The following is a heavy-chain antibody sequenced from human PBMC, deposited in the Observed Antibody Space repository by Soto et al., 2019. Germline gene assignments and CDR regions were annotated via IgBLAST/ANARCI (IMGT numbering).Heavy chain of an antibody. D-gene: IGHD1-7*01. CDR3: AKDRRAGWNYGFYCDF. Sequence: EVQLLESGGGLVQPGGSLRLSCAASGFTFSSYGMTWVRQAPGKGLEWVSFSSATGAGTYYADSVKGRFTISRDNSKNTLYLQMTSLRADDTAVYYCAKDRRAGWNYGFYCDFWGQGALVIVSS. CDR1: GFTFSSYG. V-gene: IGHV3-23*01. J-gene: IGHJ4*02. CDR2: SSATGAGT.